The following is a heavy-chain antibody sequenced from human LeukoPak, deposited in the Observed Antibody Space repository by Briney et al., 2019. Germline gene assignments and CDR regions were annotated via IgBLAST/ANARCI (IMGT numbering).Heavy chain of an antibody. CDR1: GYTFTGYY. D-gene: IGHD2-2*01. CDR3: ARDLVVVPAAMAQNYYYYYMDV. J-gene: IGHJ6*03. CDR2: INPNSGGT. Sequence: GAPVKVSCKASGYTFTGYYMHWVRQAPGQGLEWMGWINPNSGGTNYAQKLQGRVTMTRDTSISTAYMELSRLRSDDTAVYYCARDLVVVPAAMAQNYYYYYMDVWGKGTTVTVSS. V-gene: IGHV1-2*02.